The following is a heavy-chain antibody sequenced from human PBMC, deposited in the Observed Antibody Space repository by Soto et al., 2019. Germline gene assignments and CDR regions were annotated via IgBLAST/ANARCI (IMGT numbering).Heavy chain of an antibody. Sequence: ASVKVSCKASGYTFTSYGISWVRQAPGQGLEWMGWISAYNGNTNYAQKLQGRVTMTTDTSTSTAYMELRSLRSDDTVVYYCARDHELVAVAWDAFDIWGQGTMVTVSS. CDR3: ARDHELVAVAWDAFDI. D-gene: IGHD6-19*01. CDR2: ISAYNGNT. V-gene: IGHV1-18*01. CDR1: GYTFTSYG. J-gene: IGHJ3*02.